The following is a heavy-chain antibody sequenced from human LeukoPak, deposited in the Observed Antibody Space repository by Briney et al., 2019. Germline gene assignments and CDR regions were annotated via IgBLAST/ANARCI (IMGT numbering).Heavy chain of an antibody. CDR3: ARGRNYYGSGSSSWYIDY. V-gene: IGHV4-39*07. CDR1: GDSIYNSDYY. CDR2: IYYSGNT. J-gene: IGHJ4*02. D-gene: IGHD3-10*01. Sequence: PSETLSLTCFVSGDSIYNSDYYWGWIRQPPGKGLEWIGRIYYSGNTYYNPSLKSRVTISVDTSKNQFSLKLSSVTAADTAVYYCARGRNYYGSGSSSWYIDYWGQGTLVTVSS.